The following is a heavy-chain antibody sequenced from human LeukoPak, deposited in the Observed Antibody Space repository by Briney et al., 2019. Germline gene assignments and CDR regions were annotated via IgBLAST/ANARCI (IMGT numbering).Heavy chain of an antibody. CDR1: GFTFSGSA. J-gene: IGHJ6*02. CDR2: IRSKAHTYAT. CDR3: TRLRSDEVTSYSYYGMDV. Sequence: GGSLKLSCAASGFTFSGSAMHWVRKASGKGLEWVGRIRSKAHTYATAYVASVKGRFTISRDDSKNTAYLQMNSLKAEDTAVYYCTRLRSDEVTSYSYYGMDVWGQGTTVTVTS. D-gene: IGHD3-16*01. V-gene: IGHV3-73*01.